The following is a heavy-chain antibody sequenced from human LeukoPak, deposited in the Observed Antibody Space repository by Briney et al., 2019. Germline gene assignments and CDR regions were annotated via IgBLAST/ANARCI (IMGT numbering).Heavy chain of an antibody. V-gene: IGHV3-7*01. CDR3: ARDRGGVLLAQNDAFDI. Sequence: SGGSLRLSCAASGFTFSSYWMSWVRQAPGKGLEWVANIKQDGSEKYYVDSVKGRFTISRDNAKNSLYLQMNSLRAEDTAVYYCARDRGGVLLAQNDAFDIWGQGTMVTVSS. CDR2: IKQDGSEK. D-gene: IGHD3-10*01. J-gene: IGHJ3*02. CDR1: GFTFSSYW.